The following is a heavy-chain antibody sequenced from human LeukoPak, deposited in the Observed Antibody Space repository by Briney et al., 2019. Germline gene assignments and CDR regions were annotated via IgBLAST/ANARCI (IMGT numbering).Heavy chain of an antibody. J-gene: IGHJ4*02. CDR3: ARDFFPVVDSTWYEIGY. V-gene: IGHV3-30-3*01. Sequence: GGSLRLSCAVSGFTFSRYTMHWVRQAPGQGLEWVAVISIDGSTKYYADSLRGRFTISRDNSKNTVYLQMNSLRAEDTAVYFCARDFFPVVDSTWYEIGYWGQGTLVTVSS. D-gene: IGHD2-21*01. CDR1: GFTFSRYT. CDR2: ISIDGSTK.